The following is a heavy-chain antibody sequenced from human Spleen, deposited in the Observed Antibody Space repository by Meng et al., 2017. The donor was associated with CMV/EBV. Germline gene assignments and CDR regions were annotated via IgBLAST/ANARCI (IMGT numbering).Heavy chain of an antibody. CDR2: INPSGGST. J-gene: IGHJ4*02. Sequence: ASVKVSCKASGYTLTSYYMHWVRQAPGQGLEWMGIINPSGGSTSYAQKFQGRVTMTRDTSISTAYMELSRLRSDDTAVYYCARDRDDFWSGYVAYWGQGTLVTVSS. D-gene: IGHD3-3*01. V-gene: IGHV1-46*01. CDR1: GYTLTSYY. CDR3: ARDRDDFWSGYVAY.